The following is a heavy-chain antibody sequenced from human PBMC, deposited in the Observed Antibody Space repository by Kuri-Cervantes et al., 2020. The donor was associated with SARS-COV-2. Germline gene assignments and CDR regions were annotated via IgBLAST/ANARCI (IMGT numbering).Heavy chain of an antibody. CDR1: GFTFSSYW. CDR3: AKVSWGYYFDY. V-gene: IGHV3-7*01. D-gene: IGHD3-16*01. CDR2: IRQDAGDK. J-gene: IGHJ4*02. Sequence: GGSLRLSCAASGFTFSSYWMAWVRQAPGKGLGWVANIRQDAGDKNCVDSVRGRFTISRDNAKNSLYLQMNSLGAEDTAVYYCAKVSWGYYFDYWGQGTLVTVSS.